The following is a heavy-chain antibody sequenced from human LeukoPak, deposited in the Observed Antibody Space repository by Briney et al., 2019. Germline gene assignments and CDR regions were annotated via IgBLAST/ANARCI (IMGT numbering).Heavy chain of an antibody. CDR3: ARNDYYDSSGYYPFDY. CDR2: IYYSGST. V-gene: IGHV4-59*08. D-gene: IGHD3-22*01. J-gene: IGHJ4*02. CDR1: GGSISSYY. Sequence: SETLSLTCTVSGGSISSYYWSWIRQPPGKGLEWIGYIYYSGSTNYNPSLKSRVTISVDTSKNQFSLKLSSVTAADTAVYYCARNDYYDSSGYYPFDYWGQETLVTVSS.